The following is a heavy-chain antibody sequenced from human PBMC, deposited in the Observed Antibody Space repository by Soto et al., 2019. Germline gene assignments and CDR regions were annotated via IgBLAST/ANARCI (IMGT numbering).Heavy chain of an antibody. CDR3: ARERYYDFWSGYHDAFEI. V-gene: IGHV6-1*01. CDR2: TYYRSKWYN. D-gene: IGHD3-3*01. J-gene: IGHJ3*02. CDR1: GDSVSSNSAA. Sequence: SQTLSLTCAISGDSVSSNSAAWNWIRQSPSRGLEWLGRTYYRSKWYNDYAVSVKSRITINPDTSKNQFSLQLNSVTPEDTAVYYCARERYYDFWSGYHDAFEIWGQGTMVTVSS.